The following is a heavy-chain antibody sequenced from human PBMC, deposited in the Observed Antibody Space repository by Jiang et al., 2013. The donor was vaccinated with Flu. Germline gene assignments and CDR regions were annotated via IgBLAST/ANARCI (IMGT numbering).Heavy chain of an antibody. J-gene: IGHJ4*02. V-gene: IGHV3-33*01. D-gene: IGHD4-23*01. Sequence: WVAVIWYDGSINTMQDSVKGRXTISRDNSKNTLYLQMNSLRAEDTAVYYCARGLYGGIDYWGQGTLVTVSS. CDR3: ARGLYGGIDY. CDR2: IWYDGSI.